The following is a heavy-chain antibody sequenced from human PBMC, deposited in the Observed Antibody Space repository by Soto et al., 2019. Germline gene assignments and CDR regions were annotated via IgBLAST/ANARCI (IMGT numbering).Heavy chain of an antibody. CDR2: IHYSGST. V-gene: IGHV4-59*01. Sequence: PSETLSLTCNVSGGAINNYYWSWIRQSPGKGMEWIGYIHYSGSTNHNPSLNGRVTISLDTSRTQFSLKLSSVTAADTAVYYCARVTTVTTWGYYYYMDVWGKGTTVTVSS. CDR1: GGAINNYY. D-gene: IGHD4-17*01. J-gene: IGHJ6*03. CDR3: ARVTTVTTWGYYYYMDV.